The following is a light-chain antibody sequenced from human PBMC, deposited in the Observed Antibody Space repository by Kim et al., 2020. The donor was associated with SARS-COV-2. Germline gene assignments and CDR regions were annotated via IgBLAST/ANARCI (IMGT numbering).Light chain of an antibody. Sequence: GQKVTISCSGSSSNIGNNYVSWYQQLPGTDPKLLIYDNNKRPSGIPDRFSGSKSGTSATLGITGLQTGDEADYYCGTWDSSLSAVVFGGGTQLTVL. CDR3: GTWDSSLSAVV. CDR2: DNN. CDR1: SSNIGNNY. V-gene: IGLV1-51*01. J-gene: IGLJ2*01.